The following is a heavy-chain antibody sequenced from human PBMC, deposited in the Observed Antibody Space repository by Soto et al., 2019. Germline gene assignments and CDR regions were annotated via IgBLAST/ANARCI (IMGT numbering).Heavy chain of an antibody. CDR2: IYYSGST. Sequence: PSETLSLTCTVSGGSISSSSYYWGWIRQPPGKGLEWIGSIYYSGSTYYNPSLKSRVTISVDTSKNQFSLKLSSVTAADTAVYYCAPDRAANYYDSDRGFDPWGQGTLVTVSS. D-gene: IGHD3-22*01. CDR1: GGSISSSSYY. V-gene: IGHV4-39*01. J-gene: IGHJ5*02. CDR3: APDRAANYYDSDRGFDP.